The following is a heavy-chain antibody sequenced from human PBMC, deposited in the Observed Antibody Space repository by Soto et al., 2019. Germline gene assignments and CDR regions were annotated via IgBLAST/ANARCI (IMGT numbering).Heavy chain of an antibody. CDR2: IYWNDDK. V-gene: IGHV2-5*01. CDR1: GFSLSTSGVG. Sequence: QITLKESGPTLVKPTQTLTLTCTFSGFSLSTSGVGVGWIRQPPGKALEWLALIYWNDDKRYSPSLKSRLTITKDTSKNQVVLTMTNMDPVDTATYYCAQTIAAAGTWGPNWFDPWGQGTLVTVSS. CDR3: AQTIAAAGTWGPNWFDP. D-gene: IGHD6-13*01. J-gene: IGHJ5*02.